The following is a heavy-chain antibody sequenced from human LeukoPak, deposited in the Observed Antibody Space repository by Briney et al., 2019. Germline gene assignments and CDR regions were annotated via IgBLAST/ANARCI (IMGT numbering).Heavy chain of an antibody. Sequence: PSGTLSLTCAVSGYSISSGYYWGWIRQPPGKGLEWIGSIYHSGSTYYNPSLKSRVTISADTSKNQFSLKLSSVTAADTAVYYCARRRAVAGTWEVGYFDYWGQGTLVTVSS. V-gene: IGHV4-38-2*01. CDR1: GYSISSGYY. D-gene: IGHD6-19*01. CDR2: IYHSGST. CDR3: ARRRAVAGTWEVGYFDY. J-gene: IGHJ4*02.